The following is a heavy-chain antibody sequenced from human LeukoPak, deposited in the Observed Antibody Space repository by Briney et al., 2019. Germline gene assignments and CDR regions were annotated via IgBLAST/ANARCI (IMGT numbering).Heavy chain of an antibody. J-gene: IGHJ4*02. V-gene: IGHV3-21*01. CDR2: ISSSSSYI. Sequence: GGSLRLSCAASGFTFSSYSMNWVRQAPGKGLEWVSSISSSSSYIYYADSVKGRFTISRDNAKNSLYLQMNSLRAEDTAVYYCAREPPVVPAAIDYWGQGTLVTVSS. CDR1: GFTFSSYS. CDR3: AREPPVVPAAIDY. D-gene: IGHD2-2*01.